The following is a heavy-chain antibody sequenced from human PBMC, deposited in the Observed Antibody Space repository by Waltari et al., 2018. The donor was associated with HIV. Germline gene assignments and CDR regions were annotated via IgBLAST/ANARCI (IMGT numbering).Heavy chain of an antibody. CDR3: ARDPGSNFWSGYLDH. J-gene: IGHJ4*02. Sequence: EVQLVESGGGLVLPGASLRLSCAASGFNFNFYNMNWVRQAPGKALEWLSYISMTGNSRYDADSVKGRFTISRDNAKNSLYLDMNSLRDDDTAVYYCARDPGSNFWSGYLDHWGQGVLVTVSS. V-gene: IGHV3-48*02. CDR2: ISMTGNSR. D-gene: IGHD3-3*01. CDR1: GFNFNFYN.